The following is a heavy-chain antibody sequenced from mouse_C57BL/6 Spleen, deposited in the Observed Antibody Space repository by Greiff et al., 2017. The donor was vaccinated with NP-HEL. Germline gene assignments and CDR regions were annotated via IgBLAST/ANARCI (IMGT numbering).Heavy chain of an antibody. CDR2: ISSGSSTI. CDR1: GFTFSDYG. CDR3: ARPSTTVVSYAMDY. J-gene: IGHJ4*01. Sequence: DVHLVESGGGLVKPGGSLKLSCAASGFTFSDYGMHWVRQAPEKGLEWVAYISSGSSTIYYADTVKGRFTISRDNAKNTLFLQMTSLRSEDTAMYYCARPSTTVVSYAMDYWGQGTSVTVSS. V-gene: IGHV5-17*01. D-gene: IGHD1-1*01.